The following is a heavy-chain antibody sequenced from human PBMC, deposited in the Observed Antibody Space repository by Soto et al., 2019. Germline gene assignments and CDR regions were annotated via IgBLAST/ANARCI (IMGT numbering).Heavy chain of an antibody. D-gene: IGHD5-18*01. V-gene: IGHV1-2*02. CDR3: ARQRYSYGDTRSSYYFDY. Sequence: QVQLVQSGAEVKKPGASVKVSCKASGYTLTGYYLHWVRQAPGQGLEWMGWINPDSGVTNYAQKFQGRATMTRDTSINTAYMELNMMTADYAAVYYCARQRYSYGDTRSSYYFDYWGQGTLLTVSP. CDR1: GYTLTGYY. J-gene: IGHJ4*02. CDR2: INPDSGVT.